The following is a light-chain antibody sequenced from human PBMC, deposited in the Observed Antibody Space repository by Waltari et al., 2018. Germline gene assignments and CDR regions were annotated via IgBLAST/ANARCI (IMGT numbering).Light chain of an antibody. J-gene: IGKJ2*02. CDR2: DAS. V-gene: IGKV3-15*01. CDR3: HHYNTWPPGT. Sequence: EIVMTQSPATLYVSPGERANLSCRASQTVNANLAWYQRTPGQAPRLLIYDASKRATGIPARFSGSGSGTDFTLTISSLQSEDFGIYYCHHYNTWPPGTFGQGTKLDNK. CDR1: QTVNAN.